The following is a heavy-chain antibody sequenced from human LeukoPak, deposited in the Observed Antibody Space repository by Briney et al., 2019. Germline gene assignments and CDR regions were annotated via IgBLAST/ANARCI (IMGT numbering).Heavy chain of an antibody. D-gene: IGHD7-27*01. CDR3: AIIGDHSNAFDI. CDR2: IKQDGSEK. J-gene: IGHJ3*02. Sequence: GGSLRLSCAGSGFIFSSNWMSWVRQAPGKGLVWVGNIKQDGSEKYYVDSVKGRFTISRDNAKNSVFLQMNSLRAEDSAVYYCAIIGDHSNAFDIWGQGTMVTVSS. V-gene: IGHV3-7*01. CDR1: GFIFSSNW.